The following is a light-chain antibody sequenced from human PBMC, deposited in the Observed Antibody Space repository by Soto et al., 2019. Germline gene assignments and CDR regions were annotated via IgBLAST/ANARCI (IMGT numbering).Light chain of an antibody. CDR2: GAS. J-gene: IGKJ2*01. CDR1: QSVSGN. Sequence: EKVMTQSPATLSVSPGERATLSCMASQSVSGNVAWYQQKPGQAPRLLIYGASARASDIPARFSGSGSGTEFTLTISSLQSEDFAVYYCQQYHNLPYTFGQGTRLPIK. CDR3: QQYHNLPYT. V-gene: IGKV3D-15*01.